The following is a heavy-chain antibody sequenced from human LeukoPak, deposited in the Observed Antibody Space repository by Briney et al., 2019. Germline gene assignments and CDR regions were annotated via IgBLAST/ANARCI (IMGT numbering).Heavy chain of an antibody. J-gene: IGHJ4*02. V-gene: IGHV3-30*03. CDR1: GFTFSSYG. CDR2: ISYDGSNK. D-gene: IGHD2-2*01. Sequence: GRSLRLSCAASGFTFSSYGMHWVRQAPGKGLEWVAVISYDGSNKYYADSVKGRFTISRDNSKNTLYLQMNSLRAEDTAVYYCATDMGVPAALDYWGQGTLVTVSS. CDR3: ATDMGVPAALDY.